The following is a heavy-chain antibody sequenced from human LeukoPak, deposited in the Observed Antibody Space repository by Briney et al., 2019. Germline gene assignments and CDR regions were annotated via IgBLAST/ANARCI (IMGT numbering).Heavy chain of an antibody. D-gene: IGHD3-22*01. CDR1: GFTFSTYP. J-gene: IGHJ4*02. CDR2: ISASGDST. Sequence: GGSLRLSCAASGFTFSTYPMNWDRQAPGKGLEWVSSISASGDSTYNADSVKGRFTISRDNSKNTLYLQIDSLRAEDTALYYCARATYYDGSDGHYDTYYFDYWGQGTLVTVSS. V-gene: IGHV3-23*01. CDR3: ARATYYDGSDGHYDTYYFDY.